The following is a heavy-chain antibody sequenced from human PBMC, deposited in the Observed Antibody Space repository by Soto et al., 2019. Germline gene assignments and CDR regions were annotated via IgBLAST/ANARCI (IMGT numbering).Heavy chain of an antibody. Sequence: SETLSLTCTVSGGSISSYYWSWIRQPPGKGLEWIGYIYYSGSTNYNPSLKSRVTISVDTSKNQFSLKLSSVTAADTAVYYCARDGGGYCSGGSCWGGYWYLDLWGRGTLVTVSS. D-gene: IGHD2-15*01. CDR2: IYYSGST. CDR1: GGSISSYY. V-gene: IGHV4-59*01. CDR3: ARDGGGYCSGGSCWGGYWYLDL. J-gene: IGHJ2*01.